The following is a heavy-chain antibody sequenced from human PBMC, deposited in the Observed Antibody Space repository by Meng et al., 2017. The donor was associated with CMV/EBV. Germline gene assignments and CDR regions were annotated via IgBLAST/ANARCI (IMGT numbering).Heavy chain of an antibody. D-gene: IGHD3-22*01. CDR1: GGFFSGFF. Sequence: QVTVQVSRPGLVNPSEPLSLTCSVSGGFFSGFFWTWIRQPAGKGLEWIGRIYSTGGTNYNPSFESRVTISLDGSNNQFSLKLNSVTAADTAIYYCARERGDDSGYNFDSWGQGTLVTVSS. CDR2: IYSTGGT. CDR3: ARERGDDSGYNFDS. V-gene: IGHV4-4*07. J-gene: IGHJ4*02.